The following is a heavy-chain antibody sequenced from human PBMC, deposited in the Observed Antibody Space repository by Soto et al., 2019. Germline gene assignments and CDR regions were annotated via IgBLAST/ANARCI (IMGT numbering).Heavy chain of an antibody. CDR3: ARDSGDSSSYPNWFGP. CDR1: GYTFTSYA. J-gene: IGHJ5*02. Sequence: GASVKVSCKASGYTFTSYAMHWVRQAPGQRLEWMGWINAGNGNTKYSQKFQGRVTITRDTSASTAYMELSSLRSEDTAVYYCARDSGDSSSYPNWFGPWGQGTLVTVSS. D-gene: IGHD3-22*01. CDR2: INAGNGNT. V-gene: IGHV1-3*01.